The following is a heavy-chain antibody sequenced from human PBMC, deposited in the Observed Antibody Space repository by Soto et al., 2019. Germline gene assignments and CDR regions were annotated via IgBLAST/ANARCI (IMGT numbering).Heavy chain of an antibody. CDR3: AKDTELELPPAYFDS. V-gene: IGHV3-9*01. CDR2: ISWNSGSI. CDR1: GFTFDDYA. Sequence: EVQLVESGGGLVQPGRSLRLSCAASGFTFDDYAMHWVRQAPGKGLEWVSGISWNSGSIDYADSVKGRFTISRDNAKNSLYLQMNSLRAEDTALYYCAKDTELELPPAYFDSWGQGTLVTVSS. J-gene: IGHJ4*02. D-gene: IGHD1-7*01.